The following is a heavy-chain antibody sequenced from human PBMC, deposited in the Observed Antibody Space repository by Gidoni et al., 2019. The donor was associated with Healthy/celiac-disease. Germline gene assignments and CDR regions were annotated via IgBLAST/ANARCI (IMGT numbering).Heavy chain of an antibody. CDR1: GFTFSSYW. CDR2: IKQDGSEK. J-gene: IGHJ4*02. D-gene: IGHD6-6*01. Sequence: EVQLVESGGGLVQPGGSLRPSCAASGFTFSSYWMSWVRQAPQMGLEWVTNIKQDGSEKYYVDSVKGRFTISRDNAKNALYLQMNSLRAEDTAVYYCARITYSSSFGYWGQGTLVTVSS. V-gene: IGHV3-7*01. CDR3: ARITYSSSFGY.